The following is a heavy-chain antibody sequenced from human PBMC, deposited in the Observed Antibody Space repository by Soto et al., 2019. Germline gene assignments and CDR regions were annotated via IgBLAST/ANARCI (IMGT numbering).Heavy chain of an antibody. D-gene: IGHD4-17*01. Sequence: QVQLQESGPGLLKPSRTLSLPCPFSVGSISTGGYSWPWIRQHPGKGLEWIGYIYYSGSTYYNPSLKSRVTISVDTSKNQFSLKLSSVTAADTAVYYCARGLSVTLFDNWGQGTLVTVSS. J-gene: IGHJ4*02. CDR3: ARGLSVTLFDN. V-gene: IGHV4-31*03. CDR2: IYYSGST. CDR1: VGSISTGGYS.